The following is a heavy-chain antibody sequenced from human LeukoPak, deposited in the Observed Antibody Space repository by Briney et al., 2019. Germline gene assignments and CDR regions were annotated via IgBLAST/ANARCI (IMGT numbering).Heavy chain of an antibody. Sequence: GGSLRLSCAASGFTFSSYSMNWVRQAPGKGLEWVSSISSSSSYIYYADSVKGRFTISRDNAKNSLYLQMNSLRAEDTAVYYCARVITMGGRRFDPWGQGTLVTVSS. CDR2: ISSSSSYI. V-gene: IGHV3-21*01. CDR1: GFTFSSYS. D-gene: IGHD2-15*01. J-gene: IGHJ5*02. CDR3: ARVITMGGRRFDP.